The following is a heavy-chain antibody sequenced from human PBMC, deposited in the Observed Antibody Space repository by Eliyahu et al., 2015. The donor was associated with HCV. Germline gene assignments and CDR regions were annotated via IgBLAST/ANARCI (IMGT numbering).Heavy chain of an antibody. D-gene: IGHD3-10*01. Sequence: QVQLVESGGGVVQPGGSLRISCAASGFTSTNYGMWYDGSQKYYADSVKGRFTMSSDSSKSTIYLQMNSLRVDDTAVYYCARDRWRLFDDYYGMDVWGQGTTVTVS. CDR2: YDGSQK. J-gene: IGHJ6*02. V-gene: IGHV3-33*01. CDR1: GFTSTNYG. CDR3: ARDRWRLFDDYYGMDV.